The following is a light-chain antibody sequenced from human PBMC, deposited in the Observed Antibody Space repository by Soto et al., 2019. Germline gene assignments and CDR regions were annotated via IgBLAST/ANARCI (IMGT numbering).Light chain of an antibody. Sequence: EIVLTQSPATLSLSPGERATLSCRASQSVSSYLAWYQQKPGQAPRLLIYDASNRATGIPARFSGSGSGTDFTITISSLEPEDFAVYYCQQRSNWPLSFTFGPGTKVDIK. CDR3: QQRSNWPLSFT. CDR2: DAS. J-gene: IGKJ3*01. V-gene: IGKV3-11*01. CDR1: QSVSSY.